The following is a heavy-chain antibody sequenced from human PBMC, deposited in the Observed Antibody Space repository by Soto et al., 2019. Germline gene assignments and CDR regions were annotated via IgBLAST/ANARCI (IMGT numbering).Heavy chain of an antibody. CDR2: INPNSGGT. V-gene: IGHV1-2*04. D-gene: IGHD6-6*01. CDR3: ARGRSSSSSDAFDI. J-gene: IGHJ3*02. Sequence: ASVKVSCKASGYTFTGYYMHWVRQAPGQGLEWMGWINPNSGGTNYAQKFQGWVTMTRDTSISTAYMELSRLRSDDTAVYYCARGRSSSSSDAFDIWGQGTMVTVSS. CDR1: GYTFTGYY.